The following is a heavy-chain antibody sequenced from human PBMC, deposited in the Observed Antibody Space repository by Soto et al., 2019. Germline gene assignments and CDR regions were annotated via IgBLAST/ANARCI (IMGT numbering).Heavy chain of an antibody. D-gene: IGHD3-3*01. V-gene: IGHV1-2*04. J-gene: IGHJ3*02. CDR2: INPNSGGT. CDR3: AREKITIFGVVIIPRAFDI. CDR1: GYTFTGYY. Sequence: ASVKVSCKASGYTFTGYYMHGVRQAPGQGLEWMGWINPNSGGTNYAQKFQGWVTMTRDTSISTAYMELSRLRSDDTAVYYCAREKITIFGVVIIPRAFDIWGQGTMVTVSS.